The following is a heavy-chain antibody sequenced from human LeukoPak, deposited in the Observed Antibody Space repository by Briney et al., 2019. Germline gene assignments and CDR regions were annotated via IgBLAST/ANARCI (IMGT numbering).Heavy chain of an antibody. Sequence: GPTLVNPTETLTLTCTVTGFSLRIARMGVSWIRQPPGKALEWLAHIFSNDEKSYSTSLKSRLTISKDTSKSQVVLTMTNMDPVDTATYCCARMDTYAFDIWGQGTMVTVSS. CDR1: GFSLRIARMG. CDR2: IFSNDEK. CDR3: ARMDTYAFDI. J-gene: IGHJ3*02. V-gene: IGHV2-26*01. D-gene: IGHD5-18*01.